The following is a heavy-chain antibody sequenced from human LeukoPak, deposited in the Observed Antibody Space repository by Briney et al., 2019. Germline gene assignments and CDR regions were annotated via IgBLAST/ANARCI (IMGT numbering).Heavy chain of an antibody. Sequence: SQTLSLTCTVSGGSISSGGYYWSWIRQHPGKGLEWIGYIYYSGSTYYNPSLKSRVTISVDTSKNQLSLKLSSVTAADTAVYYCARKDPAMVSYYYYGMDVWGQGTTVTVSS. J-gene: IGHJ6*02. CDR3: ARKDPAMVSYYYYGMDV. D-gene: IGHD5-18*01. CDR2: IYYSGST. CDR1: GGSISSGGYY. V-gene: IGHV4-31*03.